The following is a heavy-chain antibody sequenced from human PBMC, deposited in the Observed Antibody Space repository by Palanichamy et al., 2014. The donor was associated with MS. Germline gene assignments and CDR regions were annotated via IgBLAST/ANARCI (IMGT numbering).Heavy chain of an antibody. V-gene: IGHV1-8*01. CDR3: TRSLEATDFDYFDV. D-gene: IGHD1-1*01. Sequence: QVQLVQSGTEVKKAGASVKVSCKASGYTFTNYDVHWVRQASGQGLEWMGWMNPNSGNTGYAQKFQGRITMTRDNSISTAYLDMSSLRSDDSAVYYCTRSLEATDFDYFDVWGQGTPVTVSS. J-gene: IGHJ4*02. CDR2: MNPNSGNT. CDR1: GYTFTNYD.